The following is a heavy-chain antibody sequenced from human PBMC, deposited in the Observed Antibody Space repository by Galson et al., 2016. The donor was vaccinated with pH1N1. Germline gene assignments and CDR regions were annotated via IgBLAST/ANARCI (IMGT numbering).Heavy chain of an antibody. V-gene: IGHV4-39*06. Sequence: SETLSLTCTVSGASISSRNYYWAWIRQPPGKGLEWIGSIYYSGSTYYNPSLKSRVTISEDTSRNQFPLNLSSVTAADTAVYYCVRAYYDSSPRNWFDPWGQGTLVTVSS. J-gene: IGHJ5*02. CDR1: GASISSRNYY. CDR3: VRAYYDSSPRNWFDP. D-gene: IGHD3-22*01. CDR2: IYYSGST.